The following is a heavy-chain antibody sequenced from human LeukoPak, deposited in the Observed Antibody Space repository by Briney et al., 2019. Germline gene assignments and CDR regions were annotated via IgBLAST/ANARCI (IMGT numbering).Heavy chain of an antibody. CDR3: ATNYGSGSYYLGPNWLDP. CDR2: IYTSGST. Sequence: PSETLSLTCTVSGDSISSGAYYWRWIRQPAGTGLEWIGRIYTSGSTNYNPSPKSRVTISVDTSKNQFSLKLSSVTAADTAVYYCATNYGSGSYYLGPNWLDPWGQGTLVTVSS. J-gene: IGHJ5*02. V-gene: IGHV4-61*02. D-gene: IGHD3-10*01. CDR1: GDSISSGAYY.